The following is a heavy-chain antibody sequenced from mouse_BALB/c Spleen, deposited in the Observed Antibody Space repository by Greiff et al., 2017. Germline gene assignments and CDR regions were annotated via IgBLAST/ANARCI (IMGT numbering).Heavy chain of an antibody. CDR2: IYPGDGST. J-gene: IGHJ2*01. Sequence: VQLQQSGPELVKPGASVKMSCKASGYTFTSYYIHWVKQRPGQGLEWIGWIYPGDGSTKYNEKFKGKTTLTADKSSSTAYMLLSSLTSEDSAIYFCARTYGKPLEYWGQGTTLTDSS. CDR3: ARTYGKPLEY. V-gene: IGHV1S56*01. CDR1: GYTFTSYY. D-gene: IGHD2-1*01.